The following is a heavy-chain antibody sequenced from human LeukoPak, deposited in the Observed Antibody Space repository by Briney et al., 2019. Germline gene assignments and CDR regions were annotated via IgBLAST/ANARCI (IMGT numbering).Heavy chain of an antibody. CDR3: VRETATSYYDSAGYYRQTEVFDV. CDR2: VYYSGRA. V-gene: IGHV4-61*01. J-gene: IGHJ3*01. D-gene: IGHD3-22*01. CDR1: GGSVNSDSFY. Sequence: PSRTLSLTCSVSGGSVNSDSFYWTWIRQPPGKGLEWIGYVYYSGRANYNPTLKSRVTISVDTSKNQFSLRLNSVTAADTALYYCVRETATSYYDSAGYYRQTEVFDVWGQGTKVTVSS.